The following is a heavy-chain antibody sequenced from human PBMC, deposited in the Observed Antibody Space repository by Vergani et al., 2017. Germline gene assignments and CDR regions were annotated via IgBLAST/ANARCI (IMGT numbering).Heavy chain of an antibody. CDR3: ATPQTVTTGGMEV. D-gene: IGHD4-17*01. Sequence: EVQLVQSGAEVKKPGATMKISCKVSGYTFTDHYMHWVKQAPGKGLEWMGLVDPEDGETIYAEKFKGRVTIAADTSKDTAHLELSSLRSEYTAVYYCATPQTVTTGGMEVWGQGTTVIVSS. CDR2: VDPEDGET. CDR1: GYTFTDHY. V-gene: IGHV1-69-2*01. J-gene: IGHJ6*02.